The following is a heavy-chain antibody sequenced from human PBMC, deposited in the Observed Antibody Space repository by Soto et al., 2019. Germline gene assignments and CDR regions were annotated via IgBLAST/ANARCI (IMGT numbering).Heavy chain of an antibody. V-gene: IGHV1-3*01. CDR1: GYTFTSYA. D-gene: IGHD4-4*01. CDR3: ASSYSNFALIDYYYCGMDV. CDR2: INAGNGNT. Sequence: QVQLVQSGAEVKKPGASVKDSCKASGYTFTSYAMHWVRQAPGQRLEWMGWINAGNGNTKYSQKFQGRVTITRDTSAITAYMELSSLRSEDTAVYYCASSYSNFALIDYYYCGMDVWGQGTTVTVSS. J-gene: IGHJ6*02.